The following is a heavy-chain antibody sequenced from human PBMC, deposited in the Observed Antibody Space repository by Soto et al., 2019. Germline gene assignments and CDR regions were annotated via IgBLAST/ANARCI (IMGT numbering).Heavy chain of an antibody. CDR1: GYTFTDYY. V-gene: IGHV1-2*02. CDR3: AKEGTTSPYNWFDP. CDR2: INPYTGAA. J-gene: IGHJ5*02. Sequence: ASVKGSCKASGYTFTDYYIHWVRQAPGQGLEWMGWINPYTGAALYAQDFQGRVSMTRDTSISTAYMELSRLRSDDTAVYYCAKEGTTSPYNWFDPWGQGTLVTVSS. D-gene: IGHD2-2*01.